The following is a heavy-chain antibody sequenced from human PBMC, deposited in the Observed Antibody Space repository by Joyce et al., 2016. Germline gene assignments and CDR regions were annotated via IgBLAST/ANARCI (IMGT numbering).Heavy chain of an antibody. CDR3: VRSGKDYSYSMDV. CDR1: GFTFSSSS. Sequence: EVQLVESGGGLVKPGGSLRLSCAASGFTFSSSSMSWIRQAPGKGLEWVADIKGNSYFIFHENSVKGRFTVSRDNSKNTLYLQMNSLRVEDTAVFYCVRSGKDYSYSMDVWGQGTTVTVSS. V-gene: IGHV3-21*01. D-gene: IGHD6-25*01. CDR2: IKGNSYFI. J-gene: IGHJ6*03.